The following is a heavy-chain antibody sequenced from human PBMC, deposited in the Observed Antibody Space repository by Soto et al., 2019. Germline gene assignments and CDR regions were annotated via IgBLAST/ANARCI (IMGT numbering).Heavy chain of an antibody. Sequence: PSETLSLTCTVSCGSISSGGYYWSWIRQHPGKGLEWIGYIYYSGSTYYNPSLKSRVTISVDTSKNQFSLKLSSVTAADTAVYYCARGPVYYDILTGYYYYGMDVWGQGTTVTVSS. CDR3: ARGPVYYDILTGYYYYGMDV. V-gene: IGHV4-31*03. J-gene: IGHJ6*02. D-gene: IGHD3-9*01. CDR2: IYYSGST. CDR1: CGSISSGGYY.